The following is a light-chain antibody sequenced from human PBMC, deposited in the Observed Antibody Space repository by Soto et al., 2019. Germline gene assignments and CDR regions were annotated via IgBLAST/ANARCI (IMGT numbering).Light chain of an antibody. J-gene: IGLJ1*01. CDR3: SSYTSSSTS. V-gene: IGLV2-14*01. CDR2: DVS. Sequence: QSALTQPASVSGSPGQSITISCTGTSSDVGGYNYVSWYQQHPGKAPKLMIYDVSNRPSGVSNRFPGSKSGNTASLTISGLQAEDEADYYCSSYTSSSTSFGTGTKVTVL. CDR1: SSDVGGYNY.